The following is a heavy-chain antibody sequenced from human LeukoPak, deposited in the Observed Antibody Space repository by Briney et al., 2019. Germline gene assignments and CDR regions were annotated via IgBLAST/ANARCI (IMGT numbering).Heavy chain of an antibody. Sequence: GGSLRLSCAASGFTFSNAWMSWVRQAPGKGLEWVGRIKSKTDGGTTDYAAPVKGRFTISRDDSKNTLYLQMNSLKTEDTAVYYCRCDVVVPAAYYYYYMDVWGKGTTVTISS. V-gene: IGHV3-15*01. CDR3: RCDVVVPAAYYYYYMDV. D-gene: IGHD2-2*01. CDR2: IKSKTDGGTT. CDR1: GFTFSNAW. J-gene: IGHJ6*03.